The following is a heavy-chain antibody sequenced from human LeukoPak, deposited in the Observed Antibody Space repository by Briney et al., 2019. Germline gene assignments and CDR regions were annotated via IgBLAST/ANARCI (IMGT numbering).Heavy chain of an antibody. CDR3: ARGTAAAGTFWFDP. CDR1: GGSISSYY. D-gene: IGHD6-13*01. Sequence: SETLSLTCTASGGSISSYYWSWIRQPPGKGLEWIGYIYCSGSTNYNPSLKSRVTISVDTSKNQFSLKLSSVTAADTAVYYCARGTAAAGTFWFDPWGQGTLVTVSS. CDR2: IYCSGST. V-gene: IGHV4-59*01. J-gene: IGHJ5*02.